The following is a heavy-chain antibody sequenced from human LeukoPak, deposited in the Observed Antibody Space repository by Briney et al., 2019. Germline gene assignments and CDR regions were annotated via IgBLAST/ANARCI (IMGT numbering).Heavy chain of an antibody. CDR1: GGSFSGYY. CDR2: IYTSGST. D-gene: IGHD4-11*01. J-gene: IGHJ6*03. V-gene: IGHV4-4*07. Sequence: SETLSLTCAVYGGSFSGYYWSWIRQPAGKGLEWIGRIYTSGSTNYNPSLKSRVTISVDTSKNQFSLKLSSVTATDTAVYYCARETDYRFSYYYCYYMDVWGKGTTVTISS. CDR3: ARETDYRFSYYYCYYMDV.